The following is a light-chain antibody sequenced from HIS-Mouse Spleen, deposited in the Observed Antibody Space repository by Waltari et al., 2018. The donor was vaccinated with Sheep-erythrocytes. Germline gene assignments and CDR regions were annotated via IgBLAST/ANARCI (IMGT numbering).Light chain of an antibody. CDR2: WAS. Sequence: DIVMTQSPDSLAVSRGEWATINCKSSRSVLYSSNNKNYLAWYQQKPGQPPKLLIYWASTRESGVPDRFSGSGSGTDFTLTISSLQAEDVAVYYCQQYYSTPFTFGPGTKVDIK. CDR3: QQYYSTPFT. J-gene: IGKJ3*01. V-gene: IGKV4-1*01. CDR1: RSVLYSSNNKNY.